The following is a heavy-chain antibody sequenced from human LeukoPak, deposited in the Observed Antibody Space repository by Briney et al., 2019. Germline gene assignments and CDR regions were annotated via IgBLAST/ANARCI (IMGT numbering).Heavy chain of an antibody. J-gene: IGHJ4*02. V-gene: IGHV4-59*01. Sequence: KPSETLSLTCTVSGGPISSYYWSWIRQPPGEGLEWIGYIYYSGTTNYNPSLKSRVTMSIDTSKNQFSLRLGSVTAADTALYYCARVPLGYCSGSSCSPYYFDYWGQGTLVTVSS. D-gene: IGHD2-15*01. CDR3: ARVPLGYCSGSSCSPYYFDY. CDR1: GGPISSYY. CDR2: IYYSGTT.